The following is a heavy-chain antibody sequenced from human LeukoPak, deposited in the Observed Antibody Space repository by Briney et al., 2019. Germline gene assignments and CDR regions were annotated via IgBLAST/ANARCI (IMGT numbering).Heavy chain of an antibody. CDR1: GYSISSGYY. Sequence: SETLSLTCAVSGYSISSGYYWGWIRQPPGKGLEWIGSIYHSGSTYYNPSLKSRVTISVDTSKNQFSLKLSSVTAADTAVYYCARGLTVVTPPDYWGQGTLVTVSS. D-gene: IGHD4-23*01. CDR2: IYHSGST. V-gene: IGHV4-38-2*01. J-gene: IGHJ4*02. CDR3: ARGLTVVTPPDY.